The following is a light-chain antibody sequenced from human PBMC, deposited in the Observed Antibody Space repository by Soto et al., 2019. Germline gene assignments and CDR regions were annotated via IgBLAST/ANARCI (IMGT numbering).Light chain of an antibody. CDR2: AAF. J-gene: IGKJ1*01. V-gene: IGKV1-39*01. CDR3: QQSYSTPPWT. CDR1: QSISNY. Sequence: DIQMTQSPSSLSASVGDRVTITCRASQSISNYLNWYQQKPGKAPKLLIYAAFSLQSGVPSRFSGGGSGTDFTLTISSLQPEDFATYYCQQSYSTPPWTFGQGTNVEIK.